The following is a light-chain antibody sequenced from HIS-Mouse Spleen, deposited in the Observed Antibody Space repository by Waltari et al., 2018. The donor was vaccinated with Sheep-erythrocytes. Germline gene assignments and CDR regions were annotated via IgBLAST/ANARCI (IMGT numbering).Light chain of an antibody. J-gene: IGKJ1*01. CDR2: GAS. V-gene: IGKV3-15*01. CDR1: RDVGGYN. CDR3: QQYNNWPWT. Sequence: SGSPGQSVTISCTGTSRDVGGYNYVSWYQQKPGQAPRLLIYGASTRATGIPARFSGSGSGTEFTLTISSMQSEDFAVYYCQQYNNWPWTFGQGTKVEIK.